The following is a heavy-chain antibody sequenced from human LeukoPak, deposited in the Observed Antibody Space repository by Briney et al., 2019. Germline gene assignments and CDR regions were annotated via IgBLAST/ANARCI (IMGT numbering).Heavy chain of an antibody. CDR1: GFTFSSYS. J-gene: IGHJ3*02. CDR2: ISSSSSYI. V-gene: IGHV3-21*01. D-gene: IGHD5-18*01. CDR3: ARDVDTAMEDAFDI. Sequence: GGSLRLSCAASGFTFSSYSMNWVRQAPGKGLEWVSSISSSSSYIYYADSVKGRFTISRDNAKNSLYLQMNSLRAEDTAVYYCARDVDTAMEDAFDIWGQGTMVTVSS.